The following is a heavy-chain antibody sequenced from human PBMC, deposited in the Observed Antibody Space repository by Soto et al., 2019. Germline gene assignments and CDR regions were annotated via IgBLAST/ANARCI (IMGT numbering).Heavy chain of an antibody. CDR3: ARVYPSDTRYGYVGNNWFDP. V-gene: IGHV1-46*03. Sequence: QVQLVQSGAEVKKPGASVKVSCKASGYTFTSYYMHWVRQAPGQGLEWMGIINPSGGSTSYAQKFQGGVTMTRDTSPSTVYMELSSLRSEDTAVYYCARVYPSDTRYGYVGNNWFDPWGQGTLVTVSS. J-gene: IGHJ5*02. CDR2: INPSGGST. D-gene: IGHD5-18*01. CDR1: GYTFTSYY.